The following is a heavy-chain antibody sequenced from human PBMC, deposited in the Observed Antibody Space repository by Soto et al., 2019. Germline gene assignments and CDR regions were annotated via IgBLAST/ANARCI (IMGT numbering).Heavy chain of an antibody. D-gene: IGHD5-12*01. CDR2: ISSNGGST. CDR1: GFTFSSYA. Sequence: GGSLRLSCAASGFTFSSYAMHWVRQAPGKGLEYVSAISSNGGSTYYANSVKGRFTISRDNSKNTLYLQMGSLRAEDMAVYYCAGSGYDFLGAFDYWGQGTLVTVSS. J-gene: IGHJ4*02. CDR3: AGSGYDFLGAFDY. V-gene: IGHV3-64*01.